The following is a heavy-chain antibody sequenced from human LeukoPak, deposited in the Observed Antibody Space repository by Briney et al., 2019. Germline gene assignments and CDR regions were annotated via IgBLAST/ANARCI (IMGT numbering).Heavy chain of an antibody. V-gene: IGHV4-59*08. CDR3: ARHGIYDSTGYFYAY. D-gene: IGHD3-22*01. Sequence: ASETLSLTCTVSGGSISSYYWSWIRQPPGKGLEWIGYIYYSGSTNYNPSLKSRVTISVDTSRNQFSLKLSSVTAADTAIYYCARHGIYDSTGYFYAYWGQGTLVTVSS. CDR1: GGSISSYY. J-gene: IGHJ4*02. CDR2: IYYSGST.